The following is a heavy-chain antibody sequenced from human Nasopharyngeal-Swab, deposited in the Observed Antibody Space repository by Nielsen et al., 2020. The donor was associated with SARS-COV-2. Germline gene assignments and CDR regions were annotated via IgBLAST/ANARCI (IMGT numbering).Heavy chain of an antibody. Sequence: GESLKISCAASTFTFSDRYMDWVRQAPGKGPEWVGRSRNKANSYSPEYAASVKGRFTIWRDDSKNSLYLQMNSLKTEDTAVYYCAQAPDYYDGSGLNWGQGTLVTVSS. CDR2: SRNKANSYSP. V-gene: IGHV3-72*01. D-gene: IGHD3-22*01. CDR1: TFTFSDRY. J-gene: IGHJ4*02. CDR3: AQAPDYYDGSGLN.